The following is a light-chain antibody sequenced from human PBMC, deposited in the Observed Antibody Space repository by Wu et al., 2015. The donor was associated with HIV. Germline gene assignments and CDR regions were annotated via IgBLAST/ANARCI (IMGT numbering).Light chain of an antibody. CDR1: QSVSSN. V-gene: IGKV3-15*01. CDR2: GAS. Sequence: EIVMTQSPATLSVSPGERATLSCRASQSVSSNLAWYQQKPGQAPRLLIYGASTRATGIPARFSGSGSGTEFTLTISSLQSEDFAFYYCQHYSNLPLTFGGGTKVEIK. CDR3: QHYSNLPLT. J-gene: IGKJ4*01.